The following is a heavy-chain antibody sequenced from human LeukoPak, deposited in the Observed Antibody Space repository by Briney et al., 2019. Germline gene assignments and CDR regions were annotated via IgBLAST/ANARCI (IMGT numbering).Heavy chain of an antibody. Sequence: SETLSLTCTVSGGSISSSSYYRSWIRQPPGKGLEWLGYIYYSGSTNYNPSLKSRVTISVDTSKSQFSLKLSSVTAADTAVYYCARRSATRGSYSGMDVWGQGTTVTVSS. CDR2: IYYSGST. J-gene: IGHJ6*02. CDR3: ARRSATRGSYSGMDV. V-gene: IGHV4-61*05. CDR1: GGSISSSSYY. D-gene: IGHD2-21*02.